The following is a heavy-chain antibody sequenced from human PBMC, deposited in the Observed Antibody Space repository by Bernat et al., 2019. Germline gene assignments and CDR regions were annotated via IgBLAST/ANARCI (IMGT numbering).Heavy chain of an antibody. CDR3: ASDYGDYEGDAFDI. CDR1: GGSISSYY. Sequence: QVQLQESGPGLVKPSETLSLTCTVSGGSISSYYWSWIRQPPGKGLEWIGYIYYSGSTNYNPSLKSRVTISVDTSKNQFSLKLSSVTAADTVVYYCASDYGDYEGDAFDIWGQGTMVTVSS. J-gene: IGHJ3*02. CDR2: IYYSGST. V-gene: IGHV4-59*08. D-gene: IGHD4-17*01.